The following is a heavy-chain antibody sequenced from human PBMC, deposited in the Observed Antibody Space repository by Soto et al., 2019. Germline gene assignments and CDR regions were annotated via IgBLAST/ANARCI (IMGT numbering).Heavy chain of an antibody. V-gene: IGHV3-30*18. D-gene: IGHD3-3*01. J-gene: IGHJ6*02. CDR2: ISYDGSNK. CDR3: AKRDFWSGYNYYGMDV. Sequence: GSLRLSCAASGFTFSSYGMHWVRQAPGKGLEWVAVISYDGSNKYYADSVKGRFTISRDNSKNTLYLQMNSLRAEDTAVYYCAKRDFWSGYNYYGMDVWGQGTTVTVSS. CDR1: GFTFSSYG.